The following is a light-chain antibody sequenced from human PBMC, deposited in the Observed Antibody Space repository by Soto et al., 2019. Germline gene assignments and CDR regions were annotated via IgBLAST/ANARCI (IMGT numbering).Light chain of an antibody. J-gene: IGLJ1*01. V-gene: IGLV1-44*01. CDR2: SDN. CDR1: SSNIGSNT. Sequence: QAVVTQPPSASGTPGQRVTISCSGSSSNIGSNTINWYQQLPGTAPKLLIYSDNQRPSGVPDRFSGSKSGTSASLAISGLQSDDEADYYCAARDDSLNGHVLGTGTKLTVL. CDR3: AARDDSLNGHV.